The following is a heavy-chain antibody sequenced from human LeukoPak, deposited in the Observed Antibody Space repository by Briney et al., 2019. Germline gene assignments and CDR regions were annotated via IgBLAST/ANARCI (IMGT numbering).Heavy chain of an antibody. J-gene: IGHJ4*02. V-gene: IGHV6-1*01. CDR1: GDSVSNNKTA. Sequence: SQTLSLTCAISGDSVSNNKTAWNWIRQSPSRGLEWLGRTYYRSKWDNDYAVSVKGRITINPDTTKNQFSLQLKSLTPEDTAVYYCARGSPGPTDYWGQGTLVTVS. D-gene: IGHD3-10*01. CDR2: TYYRSKWDN. CDR3: ARGSPGPTDY.